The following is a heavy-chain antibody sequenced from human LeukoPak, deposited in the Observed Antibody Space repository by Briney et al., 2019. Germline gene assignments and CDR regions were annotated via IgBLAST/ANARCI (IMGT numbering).Heavy chain of an antibody. CDR1: GGSISSSSYY. D-gene: IGHD5-18*01. CDR3: ARVESGTAMVYFDY. Sequence: SETLSLTCTVSGGSISSSSYYWGWIRQPPGKGLEWIGSIYYSGSTYYNPSLKSRVTISVDTSKNQFSLKLSSVTAADTAVYYCARVESGTAMVYFDYWGQGTLVTVSS. CDR2: IYYSGST. V-gene: IGHV4-39*07. J-gene: IGHJ4*02.